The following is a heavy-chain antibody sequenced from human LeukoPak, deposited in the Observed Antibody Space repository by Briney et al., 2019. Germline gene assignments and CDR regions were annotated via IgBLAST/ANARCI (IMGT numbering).Heavy chain of an antibody. V-gene: IGHV3-53*01. D-gene: IGHD1-26*01. CDR2: ISINTDT. CDR3: AIAQSWDELFDW. Sequence: GGSLRLSCAASGIPVTGNYMSWVRQPPGKGLEWVSFISINTDTFYADSVRGRFTISRDSYKNTLFLQMNSLRDEDSAVYYCAIAQSWDELFDWWGQGTLVTVSS. J-gene: IGHJ4*02. CDR1: GIPVTGNY.